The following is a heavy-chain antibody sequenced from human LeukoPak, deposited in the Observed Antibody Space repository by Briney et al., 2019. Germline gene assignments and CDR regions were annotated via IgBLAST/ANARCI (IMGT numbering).Heavy chain of an antibody. Sequence: SETLSLTCTVSGGSISSYYWSWIWQPPGKGLEWIGYIYYSGSTNYNPSLKSRVTISVDTSKNQFSLKLSSVTAADTAVYYCARRAVGYSSGWAGGIFDYWGQGTLVTVSS. CDR2: IYYSGST. J-gene: IGHJ4*02. CDR1: GGSISSYY. D-gene: IGHD6-19*01. V-gene: IGHV4-59*08. CDR3: ARRAVGYSSGWAGGIFDY.